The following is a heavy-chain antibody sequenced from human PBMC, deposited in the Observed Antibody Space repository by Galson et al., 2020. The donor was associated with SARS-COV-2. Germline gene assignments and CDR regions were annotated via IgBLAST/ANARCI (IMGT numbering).Heavy chain of an antibody. J-gene: IGHJ4*02. CDR1: EFTFSGYW. CDR3: TRDHRGGGVADL. V-gene: IGHV3-7*05. CDR2: INQGGSEE. D-gene: IGHD1-26*01. Sequence: GESLKISCAASEFTFSGYWMSWIRQAPGKGLEFVANINQGGSEEYYADSVKGRFTISRDNAKNSLSLQMSSLRAEDTAFYYCTRDHRGGGVADLWGQGTLVTVSS.